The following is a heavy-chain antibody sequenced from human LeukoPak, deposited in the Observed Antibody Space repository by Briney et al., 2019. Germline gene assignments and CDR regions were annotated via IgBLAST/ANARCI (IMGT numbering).Heavy chain of an antibody. CDR3: ARVTMIVVVINYAFDI. J-gene: IGHJ3*02. V-gene: IGHV3-30*04. CDR1: GFTFSSYA. CDR2: ISYDGSNK. Sequence: PGGSLRLSCAASGFTFSSYAMHWVRQAPGKGLEGVAVISYDGSNKYYADSVKGRFTNSRDNSKNTLYLQMNSLRAEDTAVYYCARVTMIVVVINYAFDIWGQGTMVTVSS. D-gene: IGHD3-22*01.